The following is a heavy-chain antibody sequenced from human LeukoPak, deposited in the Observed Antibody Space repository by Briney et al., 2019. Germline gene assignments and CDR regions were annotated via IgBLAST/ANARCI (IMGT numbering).Heavy chain of an antibody. CDR3: AAQGYFDDSGYYSYYFNC. D-gene: IGHD3-22*01. CDR2: ISSSGGST. V-gene: IGHV3-11*01. Sequence: GGSLRLSCAASGFTVSSNYMSWVRQAPGKGLEWVSHISSSGGSTSYADSVKGRFTISRDNAKKSLFLHMSSLRAEDTAVYYCAAQGYFDDSGYYSYYFNCWGQGTLVTVSS. J-gene: IGHJ4*02. CDR1: GFTVSSNY.